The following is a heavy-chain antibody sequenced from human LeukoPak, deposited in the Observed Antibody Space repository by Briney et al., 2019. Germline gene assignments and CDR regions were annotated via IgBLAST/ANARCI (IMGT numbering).Heavy chain of an antibody. Sequence: PSETLSLTCTVSGGSISSYYWSWIRQPPGKGLEWIGYIYYSGSTNYNPSLKSRVTISVDTSKNQFSLKLSSVTAADTAVYYCARDCVRGWFDPWGQGTLVTVSS. J-gene: IGHJ5*02. CDR3: ARDCVRGWFDP. V-gene: IGHV4-59*12. CDR2: IYYSGST. CDR1: GGSISSYY. D-gene: IGHD3-10*02.